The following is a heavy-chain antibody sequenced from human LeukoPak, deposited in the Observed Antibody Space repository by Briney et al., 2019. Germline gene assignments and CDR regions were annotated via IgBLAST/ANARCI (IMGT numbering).Heavy chain of an antibody. CDR3: ARGFDYDSSGYYDAFDI. CDR2: INPNSGGT. J-gene: IGHJ3*02. Sequence: ASVKVSCKASEYTFTGHYMHWVRQAPGQGLEWMGWINPNSGGTNYAQKFQGRVTMTRDTSISTAYMELSRLRSDDTAVYYCARGFDYDSSGYYDAFDIWGQGTMVTVSS. V-gene: IGHV1-2*02. CDR1: EYTFTGHY. D-gene: IGHD3-22*01.